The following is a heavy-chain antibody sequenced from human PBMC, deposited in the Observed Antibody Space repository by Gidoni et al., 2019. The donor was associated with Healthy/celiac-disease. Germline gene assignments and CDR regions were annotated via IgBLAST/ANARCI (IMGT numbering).Heavy chain of an antibody. CDR3: ARLKDSSGETN. Sequence: SGFTVSSNYMSWVRQAPGKGLEWVSVIYSGGSTYYADSVKGRFTISRDNSKNTLYLQMNSLRAEDTAVYYCARLKDSSGETNCGQATMVTVSS. V-gene: IGHV3-53*01. D-gene: IGHD3-22*01. CDR2: IYSGGST. J-gene: IGHJ3*01. CDR1: GFTVSSNY.